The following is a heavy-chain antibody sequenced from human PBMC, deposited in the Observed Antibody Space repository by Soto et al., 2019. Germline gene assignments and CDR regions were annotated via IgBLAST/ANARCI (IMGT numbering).Heavy chain of an antibody. CDR3: ARGYGDYVLFDY. V-gene: IGHV4-30-2*01. J-gene: IGHJ4*02. Sequence: PSETLSLSSAVSGGSISSGGYSWSWIRQPPGKGLEWIGYIYHSGSTYYNPSLKSRVTISVDRSKNQFSLKLSSVTAADTAVYYCARGYGDYVLFDYWGQGTLVTVSS. CDR2: IYHSGST. CDR1: GGSISSGGYS. D-gene: IGHD4-17*01.